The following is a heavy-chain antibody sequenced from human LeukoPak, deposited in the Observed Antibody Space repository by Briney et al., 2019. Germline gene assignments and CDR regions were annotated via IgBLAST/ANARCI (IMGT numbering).Heavy chain of an antibody. D-gene: IGHD4-23*01. Sequence: SSETLSLTCAVSGYSISSGYYWGWIRQPPGKGLEWIGEINHSGSTNYNPSLKSRVTISVDTSKNQFSLKLSSVTAADTAVYYCARGRAVVRDFDYWGQGTLVTVSS. V-gene: IGHV4-38-2*01. CDR3: ARGRAVVRDFDY. CDR2: INHSGST. J-gene: IGHJ4*02. CDR1: GYSISSGYY.